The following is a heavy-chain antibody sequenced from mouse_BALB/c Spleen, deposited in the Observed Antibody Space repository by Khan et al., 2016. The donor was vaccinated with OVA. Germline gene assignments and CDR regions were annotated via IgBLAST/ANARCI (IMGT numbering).Heavy chain of an antibody. Sequence: EVKLVESGGDLVKPGGSLKLSCAASGFTFSTFGMSWVRQTPDKRLEWVATISTGGSYTYYPDIVKGRFIISRDNAKNTMDLQMSSLKSEDTAMYYCTRLAYYYDSEGCAYWGQGTLVTVSA. CDR1: GFTFSTFG. CDR3: TRLAYYYDSEGCAY. CDR2: ISTGGSYT. J-gene: IGHJ3*01. D-gene: IGHD1-1*01. V-gene: IGHV5-6*01.